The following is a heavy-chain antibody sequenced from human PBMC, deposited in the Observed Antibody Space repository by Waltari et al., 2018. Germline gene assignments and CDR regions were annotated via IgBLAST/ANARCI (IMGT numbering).Heavy chain of an antibody. J-gene: IGHJ4*02. CDR1: GGSFSGYY. D-gene: IGHD2-21*01. CDR2: INHSGST. V-gene: IGHV4-34*01. CDR3: ARGERILWWSYYFDY. Sequence: QVQLQQWGAGLLKPSETLSLTCAVYGGSFSGYYWSWIRQPPGKGLEWIGEINHSGSTNYNPSLKSRVTISVDTSKNQFSLKLSSVTAADTAVYYCARGERILWWSYYFDYWGQGTLVTVSS.